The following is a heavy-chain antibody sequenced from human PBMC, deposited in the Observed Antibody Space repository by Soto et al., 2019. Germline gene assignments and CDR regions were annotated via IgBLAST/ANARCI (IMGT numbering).Heavy chain of an antibody. CDR2: INGGSGNT. CDR3: ARVPPWGNSAGDYYIPHYDS. Sequence: AAVKVSCKSSGLTFTSYAIHWLRQAPGQRPQWMGWINGGSGNTKYSQDFQGRVTFTRDTFATTAYLELSSLRSEDTAVYYCARVPPWGNSAGDYYIPHYDSWGQGTPVTVSS. V-gene: IGHV1-3*01. CDR1: GLTFTSYA. J-gene: IGHJ4*02. D-gene: IGHD3-10*01.